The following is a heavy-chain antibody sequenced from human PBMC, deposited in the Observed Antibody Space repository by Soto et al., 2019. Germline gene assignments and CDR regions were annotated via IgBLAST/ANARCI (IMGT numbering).Heavy chain of an antibody. J-gene: IGHJ4*02. CDR1: GYTFTSYG. Sequence: GASVKVSCKASGYTFTSYGISWVRQAPGQGLEWMGWISAYNGNTNYAQKLQGRVTMTTDTSTSTAYMELRSLRSDDTAVYYCARVPERLHLGELSFLYFDYWGQGTLVTVSS. CDR3: ARVPERLHLGELSFLYFDY. V-gene: IGHV1-18*01. D-gene: IGHD3-16*02. CDR2: ISAYNGNT.